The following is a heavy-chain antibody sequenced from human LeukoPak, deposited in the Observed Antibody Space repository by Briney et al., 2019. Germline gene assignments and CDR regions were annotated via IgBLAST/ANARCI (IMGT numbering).Heavy chain of an antibody. Sequence: EASVKVSCKASGYTFTGYYMHWMRQAPGQGLEWMGWINPNSGGTNYAQKFQGRVTMTRDTSISTAYMELSRLRSDDTAVYYCARGGPRRDGLMYYFDYWGQGTLVTVSS. CDR1: GYTFTGYY. CDR2: INPNSGGT. D-gene: IGHD5-24*01. V-gene: IGHV1-2*02. J-gene: IGHJ4*02. CDR3: ARGGPRRDGLMYYFDY.